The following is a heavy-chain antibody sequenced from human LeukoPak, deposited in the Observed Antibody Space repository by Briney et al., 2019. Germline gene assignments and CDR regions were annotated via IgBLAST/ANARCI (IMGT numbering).Heavy chain of an antibody. CDR3: AREGVATTFDY. CDR2: IYYSGST. V-gene: IGHV4-59*01. D-gene: IGHD5-12*01. J-gene: IGHJ4*02. CDR1: GGSISSYY. Sequence: PSETLSHTCTVSGGSISSYYWSWIRLPPGKGLEWIGYIYYSGSTNYNPSLKSRVTISVDTSKNQFSLKLSSVTAADTAVYYCAREGVATTFDYWGQGTLVTVSS.